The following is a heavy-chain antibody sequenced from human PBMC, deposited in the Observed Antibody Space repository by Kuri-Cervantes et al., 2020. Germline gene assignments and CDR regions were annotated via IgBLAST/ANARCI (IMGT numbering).Heavy chain of an antibody. V-gene: IGHV3-74*01. J-gene: IGHJ4*02. CDR3: ARDRIAAAGTVGAKGGGGELDY. CDR1: GFTFSNYW. D-gene: IGHD6-13*01. Sequence: GESLKISCAASGFTFSNYWMHWVRQAPGKGLVWVSRVNSDGKNTGYADSVKGRFTISRDNAKNTLYLQMNSLRAEDTAVYYCARDRIAAAGTVGAKGGGGELDYWGQGTLVTVSS. CDR2: VNSDGKNT.